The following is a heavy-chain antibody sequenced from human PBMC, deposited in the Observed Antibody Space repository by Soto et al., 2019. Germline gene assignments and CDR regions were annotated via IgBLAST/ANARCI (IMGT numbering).Heavy chain of an antibody. D-gene: IGHD1-26*01. CDR3: AKKQGSIVVANDN. J-gene: IGHJ4*01. CDR2: ISDTGGST. CDR1: GFTFSKYA. Sequence: EVQLLESGGGLVQPGGSLRLSCAASGFTFSKYAMCWVRQAPGKGLEWVSAISDTGGSTFYAGSVRGRFTISRDNSKNTVYLQIKSLRPEDTAIYYCAKKQGSIVVANDNWCHGTLVTVSS. V-gene: IGHV3-23*01.